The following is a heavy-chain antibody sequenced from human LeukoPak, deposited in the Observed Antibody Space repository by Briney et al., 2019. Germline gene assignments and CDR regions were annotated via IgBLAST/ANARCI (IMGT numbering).Heavy chain of an antibody. J-gene: IGHJ3*02. Sequence: PSETLSLTCTVSGGSISSYYWSWTRQPPGKGLEWIGYIYYSGSTNYNPSLKSRVTISVDTSKNQFSLKLSSVTAADTAVYYCARGADYSDAFDIWGQGTMVTVSS. V-gene: IGHV4-59*01. CDR2: IYYSGST. CDR3: ARGADYSDAFDI. CDR1: GGSISSYY. D-gene: IGHD4/OR15-4a*01.